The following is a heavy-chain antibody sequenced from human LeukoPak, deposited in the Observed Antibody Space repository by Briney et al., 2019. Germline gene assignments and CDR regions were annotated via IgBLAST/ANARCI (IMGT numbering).Heavy chain of an antibody. CDR2: IYYSGST. CDR3: ARIGYCSGGSCYSRFDP. CDR1: GGSISSGGYY. Sequence: PSETLSLTCNVSGGSISSGGYYWSWIRQHPGKGLERIGYIYYSGSTYHNPSLKSRVSISVDTSKNQFSLKLSSVTAADTAVYYCARIGYCSGGSCYSRFDPWGQGTLVTVSS. V-gene: IGHV4-31*03. J-gene: IGHJ5*02. D-gene: IGHD2-15*01.